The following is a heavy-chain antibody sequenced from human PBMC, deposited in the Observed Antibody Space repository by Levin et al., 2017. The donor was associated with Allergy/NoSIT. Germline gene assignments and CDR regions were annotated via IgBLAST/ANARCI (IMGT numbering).Heavy chain of an antibody. D-gene: IGHD6-19*01. CDR1: GFSIKTGSY. Sequence: SQTLSLTCTVSGFSIKTGSYWAWLRQAPGKGLEWIGNVYQSGESHYNPSLRSRVRITVDTAKNRFSLNVTSLTAADTGVYYCAKGADKFENWGLGTPVTVSS. CDR2: VYQSGES. CDR3: AKGADKFEN. J-gene: IGHJ4*02. V-gene: IGHV4-38-2*02.